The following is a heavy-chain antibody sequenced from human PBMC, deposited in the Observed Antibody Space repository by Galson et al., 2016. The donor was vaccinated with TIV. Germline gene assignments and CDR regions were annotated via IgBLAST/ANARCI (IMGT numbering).Heavy chain of an antibody. CDR2: ISYDGSNK. CDR1: GFAFSRYS. CDR3: ARTLPVYSYGDIDVSAI. V-gene: IGHV3-30-3*01. D-gene: IGHD3-16*01. Sequence: SLRLSCAASGFAFSRYSIHWVRQAPGKGLEWVAVISYDGSNKYYADSVKGRFTISRDNSKNTLYLQMNSLGPEDTAIYYCARTLPVYSYGDIDVSAIWGQGTMVTVSS. J-gene: IGHJ3*02.